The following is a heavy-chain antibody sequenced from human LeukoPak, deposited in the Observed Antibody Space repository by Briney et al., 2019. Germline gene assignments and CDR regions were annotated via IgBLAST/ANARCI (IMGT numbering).Heavy chain of an antibody. Sequence: PGGSLRLSCAASRFAVSSNYMSWVRQPPGKGLEWVSVMHSDGSTYYADSVKGRFTISRDNLKNTLSLQMDSLRGEDTAVYYCARDQLLRGSYRTYYYGMDVWGKGTTVTVSS. CDR3: ARDQLLRGSYRTYYYGMDV. J-gene: IGHJ6*04. V-gene: IGHV3-53*01. CDR1: RFAVSSNY. CDR2: MHSDGST. D-gene: IGHD3-16*01.